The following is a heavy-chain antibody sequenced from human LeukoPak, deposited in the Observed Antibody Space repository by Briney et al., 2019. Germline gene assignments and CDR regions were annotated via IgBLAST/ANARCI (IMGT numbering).Heavy chain of an antibody. Sequence: GRSLRLPCAASGFTFDDYAMHWVRQAPGKGLEWVSGISWNSGSIGYADSVKGRFTISRDNAKNSLYLQMNSLRAEDTALYYCAKVGIAARYYYYMDVWGKGTTVTVSS. V-gene: IGHV3-9*01. D-gene: IGHD6-6*01. CDR2: ISWNSGSI. CDR3: AKVGIAARYYYYMDV. CDR1: GFTFDDYA. J-gene: IGHJ6*03.